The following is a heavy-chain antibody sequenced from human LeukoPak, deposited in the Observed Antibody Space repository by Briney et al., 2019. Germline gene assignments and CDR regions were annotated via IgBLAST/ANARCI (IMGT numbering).Heavy chain of an antibody. CDR1: GFTFSSYW. V-gene: IGHV3-7*01. J-gene: IGHJ4*02. D-gene: IGHD4-17*01. Sequence: GGSLRLSCAASGFTFSSYWMSWVRQAPGKGLEWVANIKQDGSEKYYVDSVKGRFTISRDNAKNSLYLQMNSLRAEDTAVYYCARDGLYGDYASYLDYWGQGTLVTVSS. CDR2: IKQDGSEK. CDR3: ARDGLYGDYASYLDY.